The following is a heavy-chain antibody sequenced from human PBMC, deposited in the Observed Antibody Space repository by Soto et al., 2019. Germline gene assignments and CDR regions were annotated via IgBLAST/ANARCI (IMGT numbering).Heavy chain of an antibody. CDR3: ARGSLVVVPAARGYYYGMDV. Sequence: ESLRLSCAASGFTFSSYSMNWGRQAPWKGLEWVSSISSSSSYIYYADSVKGRFTISRDNAKNSLYLQMNSLRAEDTAVYYCARGSLVVVPAARGYYYGMDVWGQGTTVTVSS. CDR2: ISSSSSYI. D-gene: IGHD2-2*01. J-gene: IGHJ6*02. V-gene: IGHV3-21*01. CDR1: GFTFSSYS.